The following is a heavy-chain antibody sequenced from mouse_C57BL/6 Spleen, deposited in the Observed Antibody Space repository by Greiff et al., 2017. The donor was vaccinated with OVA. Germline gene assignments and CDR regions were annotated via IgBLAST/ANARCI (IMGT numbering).Heavy chain of an antibody. D-gene: IGHD1-1*01. CDR1: GISITTGNYR. CDR2: IYYSGTI. Sequence: EVKLVESGPGLVKPSQTVFLTCTVTGISITTGNYRWSWIRQFPGNKLEWIGYIYYSGTITYNPSLTSRTTITRDTPKNQFFLEMKSLTAEDTATYYCARDYYYGRLWYFGVWGTGTTVTVSS. J-gene: IGHJ1*03. CDR3: ARDYYYGRLWYFGV. V-gene: IGHV3-5*01.